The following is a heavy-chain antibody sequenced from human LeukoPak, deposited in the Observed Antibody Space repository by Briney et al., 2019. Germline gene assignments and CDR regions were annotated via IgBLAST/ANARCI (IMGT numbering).Heavy chain of an antibody. J-gene: IGHJ6*02. CDR2: VYYTGST. CDR1: GGSFSGYY. V-gene: IGHV4-31*11. Sequence: SETLSLTCAVYGGSFSGYYWSWIRQHPGKGLEWIGYVYYTGSTYYNPSLKSRVTISPDTSKNQFSLKVSSVTAADTAVYYCARISAGRYGMDVWGQGTTVTVSS. D-gene: IGHD6-6*01. CDR3: ARISAGRYGMDV.